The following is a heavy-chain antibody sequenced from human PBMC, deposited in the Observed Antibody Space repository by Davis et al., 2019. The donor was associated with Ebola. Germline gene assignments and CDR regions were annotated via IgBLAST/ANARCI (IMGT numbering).Heavy chain of an antibody. CDR2: IRYDGSNK. CDR3: PPSSSWNGLGPFFDY. V-gene: IGHV3-30*02. D-gene: IGHD6-13*01. CDR1: GFTFSSYW. J-gene: IGHJ4*02. Sequence: GESLKISCAASGFTFSSYWMSWVRQAPGKGLEWVAFIRYDGSNKYYADSVKGRFTISRDNSKNTLYLQMNSLRAEDTAVYYCPPSSSWNGLGPFFDYWGQGTLVTVSS.